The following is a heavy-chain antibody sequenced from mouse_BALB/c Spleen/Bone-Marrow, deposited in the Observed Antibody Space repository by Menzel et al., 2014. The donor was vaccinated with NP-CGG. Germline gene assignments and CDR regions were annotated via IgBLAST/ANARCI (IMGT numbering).Heavy chain of an antibody. Sequence: QVQLQQSGPELVRPGVSVKISCKGFGYTFTGYAIHWVKQSHAKTLEWIGVISSYSGNTNYNQKFKGRATMTVDKSSSTAYMELARLTSEDSAIYYCASTAGTQYDHFAYWGQGTTLTVSS. CDR2: ISSYSGNT. D-gene: IGHD1-2*01. CDR3: ASTAGTQYDHFAY. CDR1: GYTFTGYA. J-gene: IGHJ2*01. V-gene: IGHV1-67*01.